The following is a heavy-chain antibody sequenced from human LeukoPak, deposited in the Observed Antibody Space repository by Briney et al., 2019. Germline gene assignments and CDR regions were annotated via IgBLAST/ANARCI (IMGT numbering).Heavy chain of an antibody. J-gene: IGHJ3*02. CDR3: AKDTEQQLVLGAFDI. V-gene: IGHV3-23*01. CDR1: GFTFSRYA. Sequence: GSLRLSCAASGFTFSRYAMSWVRQAPGKGLEWVSAISGSGGSTYYADSVKGRFTISRDNSKNTLYLQMNSLRAEDTAVYYCAKDTEQQLVLGAFDIWGQGTMVTVSS. CDR2: ISGSGGST. D-gene: IGHD6-13*01.